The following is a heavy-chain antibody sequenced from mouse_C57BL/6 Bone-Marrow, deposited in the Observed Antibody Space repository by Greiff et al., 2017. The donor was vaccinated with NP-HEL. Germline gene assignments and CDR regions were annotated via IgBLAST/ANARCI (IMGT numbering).Heavy chain of an antibody. CDR3: SLDGYHWYFDV. CDR1: GYTFTDYY. CDR2: IFPGSGST. D-gene: IGHD2-3*01. J-gene: IGHJ1*03. V-gene: IGHV1-75*01. Sequence: QVQLKESGPELVKPGASVKISCKASGYTFTDYYINWVKQRPGQGLEWIGWIFPGSGSTYYNEKFKGKATLTVDKSSSTAYMLLSSLTSEDSAVYFCSLDGYHWYFDVWGTGTTVTVSS.